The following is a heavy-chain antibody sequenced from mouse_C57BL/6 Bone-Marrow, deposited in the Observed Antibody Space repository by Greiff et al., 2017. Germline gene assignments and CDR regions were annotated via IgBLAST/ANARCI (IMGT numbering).Heavy chain of an antibody. D-gene: IGHD3-2*02. CDR1: GYTFTSYW. J-gene: IGHJ1*03. CDR3: AIWRPQPYFDV. CDR2: IHPSDSDT. Sequence: QVQLQQPGAELVKPGASVKVSCKASGYTFTSYWMHWVKQRPGQGLEWIGRIHPSDSDTNYNQKFKGKATLTVDKSSNTAYMQLSSLTSEDSAVYYCAIWRPQPYFDVWGTGTTVTVSS. V-gene: IGHV1-74*01.